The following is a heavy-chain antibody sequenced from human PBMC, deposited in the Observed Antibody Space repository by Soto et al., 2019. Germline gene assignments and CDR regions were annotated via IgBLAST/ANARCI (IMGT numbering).Heavy chain of an antibody. Sequence: PGESLKISCKGSGYSFTSYWISWVRQMPGKGLEWMGRIDPSDSYTNYSPSFQGHVTISADKSISTAYLQWSSLKASDTAMYYCGREEIMVFCSGGSSQNNCFAPWGRGTLVPVSS. CDR2: IDPSDSYT. CDR1: GYSFTSYW. CDR3: GREEIMVFCSGGSSQNNCFAP. D-gene: IGHD2-15*01. J-gene: IGHJ5*02. V-gene: IGHV5-10-1*01.